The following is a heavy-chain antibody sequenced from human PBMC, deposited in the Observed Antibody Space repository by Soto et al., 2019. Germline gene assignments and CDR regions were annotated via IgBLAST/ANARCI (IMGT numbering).Heavy chain of an antibody. D-gene: IGHD3-10*01. V-gene: IGHV1-2*04. J-gene: IGHJ6*02. CDR3: ARGVRTGFYGMDV. CDR2: INPNSGGT. Sequence: EASVKVSCKASGYTFTGYYMHWVRQAPGQGLEWMGWINPNSGGTNYAQKFQGWVTMTRDTSISTAYMELSSLRSEDTAVYYCARGVRTGFYGMDVWGQGTTVTVSS. CDR1: GYTFTGYY.